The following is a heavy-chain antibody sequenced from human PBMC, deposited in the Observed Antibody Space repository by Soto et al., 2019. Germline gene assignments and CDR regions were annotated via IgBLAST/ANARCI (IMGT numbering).Heavy chain of an antibody. V-gene: IGHV3-23*01. CDR3: AKGGGRLHYYPPDPQIYFQH. D-gene: IGHD3-22*01. CDR2: ISGSGGST. CDR1: GFTFSSYA. Sequence: EVQLLESGGGLVQPGGSLRLSCAASGFTFSSYAMSWVRQAPGKGLEWVSAISGSGGSTYYADSVKGRFTISRDNSKNTLYLQMNSLRAEDTAVYYCAKGGGRLHYYPPDPQIYFQHWGQGTLVTVSS. J-gene: IGHJ1*01.